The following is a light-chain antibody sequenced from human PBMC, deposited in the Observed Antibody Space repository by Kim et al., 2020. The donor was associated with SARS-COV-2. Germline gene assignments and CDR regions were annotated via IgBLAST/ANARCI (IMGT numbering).Light chain of an antibody. CDR2: VAS. CDR1: QDIDTW. V-gene: IGKV1-12*01. Sequence: IRMTQSPSSVSASVGDRVTITCRASQDIDTWLAWYQHKPGKAPKVLIYVASSLQSGVPSRFSGSGSGTDFTLTISNLLPEDFATYYCQQTNNFPYTFGQGTKLEIK. J-gene: IGKJ2*01. CDR3: QQTNNFPYT.